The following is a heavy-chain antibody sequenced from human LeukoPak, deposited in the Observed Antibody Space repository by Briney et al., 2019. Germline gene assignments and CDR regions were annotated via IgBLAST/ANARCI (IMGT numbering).Heavy chain of an antibody. V-gene: IGHV4-34*01. CDR1: GGSFSGYY. CDR3: ARGGELLWFGESSKNWFDP. Sequence: SETLSLTCAVYGGSFSGYYWSWIRQPPGKGLEWIGEINHSGSTNYNPSLKSRVTISVDTSKNQFSLKLSSVTAADTAVYYCARGGELLWFGESSKNWFDPWGQGTLVTVSS. CDR2: INHSGST. J-gene: IGHJ5*02. D-gene: IGHD3-10*01.